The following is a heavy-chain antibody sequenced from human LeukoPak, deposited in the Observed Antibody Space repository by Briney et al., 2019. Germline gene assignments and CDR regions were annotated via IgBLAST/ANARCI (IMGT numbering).Heavy chain of an antibody. D-gene: IGHD2/OR15-2a*01. Sequence: SETLSLTCAVYGGSFSGYYWSWIRQPPGKGLEWIGEISHSGSTMYTTSLKNRVTISFDTSKNQFSLNLRSVTAADTAVYYCARGEGEVGETFFALWGEGTLVTVSS. V-gene: IGHV4-34*01. J-gene: IGHJ4*02. CDR2: ISHSGST. CDR3: ARGEGEVGETFFAL. CDR1: GGSFSGYY.